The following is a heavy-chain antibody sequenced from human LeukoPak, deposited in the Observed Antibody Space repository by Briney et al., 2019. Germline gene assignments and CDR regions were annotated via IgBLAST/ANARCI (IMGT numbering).Heavy chain of an antibody. CDR2: INHSGST. CDR3: ARGLSYYYDSSGYYYDY. D-gene: IGHD3-22*01. CDR1: GGSFSGYY. J-gene: IGHJ4*02. V-gene: IGHV4-34*01. Sequence: SETLSLTCAVYGGSFSGYYWSWIRQPPGKGLEWMGEINHSGSTNYNPSLKSRVTISVNTSKNQFSLKLSSVTAADTAVYYCARGLSYYYDSSGYYYDYWGQGTLVTVSS.